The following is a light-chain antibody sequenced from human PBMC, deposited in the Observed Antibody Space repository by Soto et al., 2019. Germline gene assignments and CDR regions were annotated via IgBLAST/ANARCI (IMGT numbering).Light chain of an antibody. CDR2: GSN. J-gene: IGLJ2*01. CDR1: SSNIGAGYD. Sequence: QSVLTQPPSVSGAPGQRVTISCTGSSSNIGAGYDVHWYHQLPGTAPKLLISGSNNRPSGVPDRFSGSTSGTSASLAITGHHAEDEGDYYCQAYDRSLGGFVVFGGGTKLTVL. CDR3: QAYDRSLGGFVV. V-gene: IGLV1-40*01.